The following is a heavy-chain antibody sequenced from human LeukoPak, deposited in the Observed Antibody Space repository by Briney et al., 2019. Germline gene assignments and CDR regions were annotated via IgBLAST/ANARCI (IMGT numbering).Heavy chain of an antibody. CDR2: ISYDGSNK. CDR1: GFTLRSYG. D-gene: IGHD1-20*01. CDR3: AKDLSNQPETKYSWNGGALNY. J-gene: IGHJ4*02. V-gene: IGHV3-30*18. Sequence: PGGSLRLSCAASGFTLRSYGMHWVRHAPGKGGEWVAVISYDGSNKHYTHSVKGRFTISRDNSKDKLYLQMNSLRAEDTAVYYCAKDLSNQPETKYSWNGGALNYWGQGTLVTVSS.